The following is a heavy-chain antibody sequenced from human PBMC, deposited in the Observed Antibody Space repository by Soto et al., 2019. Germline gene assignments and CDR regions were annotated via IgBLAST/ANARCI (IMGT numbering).Heavy chain of an antibody. J-gene: IGHJ5*02. V-gene: IGHV4-4*02. Sequence: SQTLSLTCGVPGGSISSSNWWSWVRQPPGKGLEWIGEIYHSGSTNYNPSLKSRVTISVDKSKNQFSLKLSSVTAADTDVYYCVLRGPTTVTTSWFDPWGQGTLVTVSS. D-gene: IGHD4-17*01. CDR1: GGSISSSNW. CDR2: IYHSGST. CDR3: VLRGPTTVTTSWFDP.